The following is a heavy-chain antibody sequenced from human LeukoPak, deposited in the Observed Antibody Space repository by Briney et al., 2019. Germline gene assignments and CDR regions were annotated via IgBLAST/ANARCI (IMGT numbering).Heavy chain of an antibody. D-gene: IGHD6-6*01. J-gene: IGHJ5*02. V-gene: IGHV4-39*07. CDR2: INDSGGT. CDR3: ARLSSSKAS. CDR1: GGSISSNSYY. Sequence: PSETLSLTCTVSGGSISSNSYYWGWIRQSPGKGLEWIGEINDSGGTNYNPSLKSRVTISVDTSKNQFSLKLTSVTAADTAVYYCARLSSSKASWGQGTLVIVSS.